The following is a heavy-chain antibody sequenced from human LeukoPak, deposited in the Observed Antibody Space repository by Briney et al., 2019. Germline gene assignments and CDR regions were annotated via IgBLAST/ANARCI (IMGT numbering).Heavy chain of an antibody. J-gene: IGHJ5*02. CDR1: GYTFTGYY. D-gene: IGHD3-10*01. Sequence: ASVKVSCKASGYTFTGYYMHWVRQAPGQGLEWMGWINPNSGGTNYAQKLQGRVTMTTDTSTSTAYMELRSLRSDDTAVYYCARGGSGSYYNGNWFDPWGQGTLVTVSS. CDR3: ARGGSGSYYNGNWFDP. CDR2: INPNSGGT. V-gene: IGHV1-2*02.